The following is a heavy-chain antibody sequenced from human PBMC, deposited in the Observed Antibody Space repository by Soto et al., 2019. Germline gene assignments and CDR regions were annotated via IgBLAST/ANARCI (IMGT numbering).Heavy chain of an antibody. D-gene: IGHD3-3*01. CDR2: ISSNGGST. J-gene: IGHJ6*02. CDR3: VKDEGPVRRYYDFWSGYYNPGEDYYHGMDV. V-gene: IGHV3-64D*08. Sequence: PGGSLRLSCSASGFTFSSYAMHWVRQAPGKGLEYVSAISSNGGSTYYADSVKGRFTISRDNSKNALYLQMSSLRAEDTAVYYCVKDEGPVRRYYDFWSGYYNPGEDYYHGMDVWGQGTKVTVSS. CDR1: GFTFSSYA.